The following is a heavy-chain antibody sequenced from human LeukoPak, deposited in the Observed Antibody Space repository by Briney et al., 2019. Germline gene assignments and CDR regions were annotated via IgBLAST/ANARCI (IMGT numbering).Heavy chain of an antibody. D-gene: IGHD6-19*01. J-gene: IGHJ4*02. Sequence: GGSLRLSCAASGFTFSSYAMSWVRQAPGKGLEWVSAISGSGGSTYYADSVKGRFTISRDNSKNTLYLQMNSLRAEDTAVYYCAKDTFEQWLVPRGLYRGQGTLVTVSS. CDR2: ISGSGGST. V-gene: IGHV3-23*01. CDR1: GFTFSSYA. CDR3: AKDTFEQWLVPRGLY.